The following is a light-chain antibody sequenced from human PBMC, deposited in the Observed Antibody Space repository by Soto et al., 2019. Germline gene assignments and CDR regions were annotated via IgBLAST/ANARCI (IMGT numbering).Light chain of an antibody. CDR1: QSVRSH. J-gene: IGKJ1*01. V-gene: IGKV3-15*01. CDR2: GAS. CDR3: QRYDHWPPWT. Sequence: KVMTQSPATLSVYPGGGVTLSCRASQSVRSHLAWYQQKPGQPPRLLIYGASTRATGIPARFSGSGFGTEFTLTISNLQSEDFAVYYCQRYDHWPPWTFGQGTKVDIK.